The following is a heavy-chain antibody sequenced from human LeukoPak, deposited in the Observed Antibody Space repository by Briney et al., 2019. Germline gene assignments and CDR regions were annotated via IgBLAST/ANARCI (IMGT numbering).Heavy chain of an antibody. CDR1: GFTFSGSA. V-gene: IGHV3-73*01. J-gene: IGHJ4*02. CDR3: TRRPDYYDSSGYEN. CDR2: IISKANSYAT. D-gene: IGHD3-22*01. Sequence: GGSLRLSCAASGFTFSGSAMHWVRQASGKGLEWVGRIISKANSYATAYAASVKGRFTISRDDSKNTAYLQMNSLKTEDTAVYYCTRRPDYYDSSGYENWGQGTLVTVSS.